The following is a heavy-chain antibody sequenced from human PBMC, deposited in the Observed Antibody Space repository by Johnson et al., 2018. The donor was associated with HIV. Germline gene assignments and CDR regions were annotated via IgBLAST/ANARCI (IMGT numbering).Heavy chain of an antibody. CDR2: IRYDGNNK. Sequence: QVQLVESGGGVVQPGGSLRLSCAASGFTFSSYGMHWVRQAPGKGLEWVAFIRYDGNNKSYADSVKGRFTISRDNSRSTLYLQMNSLRAEDTAAYYCAKECGGDCYDAFDIWGQGTMVTVSS. CDR3: AKECGGDCYDAFDI. J-gene: IGHJ3*02. D-gene: IGHD2-21*02. CDR1: GFTFSSYG. V-gene: IGHV3-30*02.